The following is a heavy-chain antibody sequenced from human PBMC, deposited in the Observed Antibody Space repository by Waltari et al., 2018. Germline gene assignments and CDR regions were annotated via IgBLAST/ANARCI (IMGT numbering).Heavy chain of an antibody. D-gene: IGHD6-13*01. CDR2: ISSSSSYI. CDR1: GFTFSSYS. CDR3: ARFDLRSSWSPTFDY. V-gene: IGHV3-21*03. J-gene: IGHJ4*02. Sequence: EVQLVESGGGLVKPGGSLRLSCAASGFTFSSYSMNWVRQAPGKGLEWVSSISSSSSYIYYADSVKGRFTISRDNAKNSLYLQMNSLRAEDTAVYYCARFDLRSSWSPTFDYWGQGTLVTVSS.